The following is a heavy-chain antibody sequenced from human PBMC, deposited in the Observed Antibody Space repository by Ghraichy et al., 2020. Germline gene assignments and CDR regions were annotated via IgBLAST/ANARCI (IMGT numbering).Heavy chain of an antibody. CDR2: IYSGGST. Sequence: GESLNISCAASGFTVSSNYMSWVRQAPGKGLEWVSVIYSGGSTYYADSVKGRFTISRDNSKNTLYLQMNSLRAEDTAVYYCASNDGVTTPLDYWGQGTLVTVSS. V-gene: IGHV3-66*02. CDR3: ASNDGVTTPLDY. CDR1: GFTVSSNY. J-gene: IGHJ4*02. D-gene: IGHD4-11*01.